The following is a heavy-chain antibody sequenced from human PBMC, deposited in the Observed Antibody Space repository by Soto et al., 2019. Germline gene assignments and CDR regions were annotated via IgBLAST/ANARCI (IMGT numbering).Heavy chain of an antibody. Sequence: QVQLVQSGAEVKKPGSSVKVSCKASGGTFSSYAISWVRQASGQGLEWMGGIIPIFGTANYAQKFQGRVTITADESTSTAYMELSSLRSEDTAVYYCARVARSYYDSSGYYPFDYWGQGTLVTVSS. CDR1: GGTFSSYA. V-gene: IGHV1-69*01. D-gene: IGHD3-22*01. J-gene: IGHJ4*02. CDR3: ARVARSYYDSSGYYPFDY. CDR2: IIPIFGTA.